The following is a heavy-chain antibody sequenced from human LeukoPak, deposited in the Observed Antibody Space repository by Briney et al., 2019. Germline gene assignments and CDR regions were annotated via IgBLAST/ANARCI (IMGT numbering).Heavy chain of an antibody. CDR2: IYYSGST. V-gene: IGHV4-59*01. Sequence: PSETLSLTCTVSGGSISSYYWSWIRQPPGKGLEWIGYIYYSGSTNYNPSLKSRVTISVDTSKNQFSLKLSSVTAADTAVYYCARAMGIAAAGPLNWFDPWGQGTLVTVSS. CDR3: ARAMGIAAAGPLNWFDP. J-gene: IGHJ5*02. D-gene: IGHD6-13*01. CDR1: GGSISSYY.